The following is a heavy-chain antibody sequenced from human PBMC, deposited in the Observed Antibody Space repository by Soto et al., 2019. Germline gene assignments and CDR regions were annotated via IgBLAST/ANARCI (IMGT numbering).Heavy chain of an antibody. CDR3: ARGIAASGPLK. CDR2: IYYSGST. J-gene: IGHJ4*02. CDR1: GGSISSGDYY. D-gene: IGHD6-6*01. V-gene: IGHV4-30-4*01. Sequence: QVQLQESGPGLVKPSQTLSLTCTVSGGSISSGDYYWSWIRQPPGKGLEWIGYIYYSGSTYYNPSLKSXXTXSXXTSKNQFSLKLSSVTAADTAVYYCARGIAASGPLKWGQGTLVTVSS.